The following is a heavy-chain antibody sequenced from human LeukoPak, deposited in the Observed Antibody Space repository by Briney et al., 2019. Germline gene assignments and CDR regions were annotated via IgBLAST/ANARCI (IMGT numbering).Heavy chain of an antibody. Sequence: SETLSPTCTVSGGSIGSGSYYWGWIRQPPGKGREWIGSIYYSGSTYYNPSLKCRVTISVDTSKNQFSLKLSSVTAADTAVYYCARDGWLRGNYWGQGTLVTVYS. D-gene: IGHD5-12*01. V-gene: IGHV4-39*07. CDR3: ARDGWLRGNY. CDR2: IYYSGST. J-gene: IGHJ4*02. CDR1: GGSIGSGSYY.